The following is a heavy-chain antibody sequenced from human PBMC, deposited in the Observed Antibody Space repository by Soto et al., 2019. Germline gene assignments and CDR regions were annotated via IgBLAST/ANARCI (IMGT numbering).Heavy chain of an antibody. V-gene: IGHV4-4*02. CDR1: SGSISSSNW. D-gene: IGHD5-12*01. CDR3: ARDNYSGYGDGAFDI. CDR2: IYHSGST. Sequence: QVQLQESGPGLVKPSGTLSLTCAVSSGSISSSNWWSWVRQPPGKGLEWIGEIYHSGSTNYNPSLKIRFTISVDKTKKQFALKLSSVTAADTAVYYCARDNYSGYGDGAFDIWGQGTMVTVSS. J-gene: IGHJ3*02.